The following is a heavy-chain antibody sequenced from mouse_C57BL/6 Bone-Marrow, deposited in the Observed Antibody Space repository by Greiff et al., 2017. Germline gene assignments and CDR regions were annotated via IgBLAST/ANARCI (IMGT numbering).Heavy chain of an antibody. D-gene: IGHD1-1*01. Sequence: EVQLQQSGAELVRPGASVKLSCTASGFNIKDDYMHWVKQRPEQGLEWIGWIDPETGDTEYASKFQGKATITVDPSSNAAYLQLSSLTSEDTAVYYCTTIITTVRAPYYFDYWGKGTTLTVSS. J-gene: IGHJ2*01. CDR2: IDPETGDT. CDR1: GFNIKDDY. CDR3: TTIITTVRAPYYFDY. V-gene: IGHV14-4*01.